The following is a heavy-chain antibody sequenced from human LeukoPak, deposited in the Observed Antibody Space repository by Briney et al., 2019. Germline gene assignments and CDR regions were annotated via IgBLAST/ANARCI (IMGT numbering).Heavy chain of an antibody. D-gene: IGHD2-21*01. CDR3: ARVVVGSYYYYMDV. CDR1: GFTFSSYA. J-gene: IGHJ6*03. V-gene: IGHV3-23*01. Sequence: GGSLRLSCAASGFTFSSYAMSWVRQAPGKGLEWVSAISGSGGSTYYADSVKGRFTISRDNSKNSLYLQMNSLRAEDTAVYYCARVVVGSYYYYMDVWGKGTTVTVSS. CDR2: ISGSGGST.